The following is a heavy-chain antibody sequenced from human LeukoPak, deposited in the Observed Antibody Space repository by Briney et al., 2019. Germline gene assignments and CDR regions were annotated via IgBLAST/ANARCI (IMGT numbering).Heavy chain of an antibody. D-gene: IGHD2-15*01. Sequence: SETLSLTCTVSGGSITNSDYFWGWIRQAPGKGLEWIGSMHYGGSARYNPSLKSRVTMSVDTSRNQFSLKLTSVTAADSSVYYCARHTRVTPVVRVYGFDVWGQGTTVIVSS. V-gene: IGHV4-39*01. CDR3: ARHTRVTPVVRVYGFDV. CDR2: MHYGGSA. J-gene: IGHJ6*02. CDR1: GGSITNSDYF.